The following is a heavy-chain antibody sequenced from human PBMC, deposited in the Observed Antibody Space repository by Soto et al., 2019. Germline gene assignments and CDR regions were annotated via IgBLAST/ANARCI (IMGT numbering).Heavy chain of an antibody. CDR3: TTDADTAMVTPSGQGRPYYYYYGMDV. CDR1: GFTFSNAW. D-gene: IGHD5-18*01. J-gene: IGHJ6*02. V-gene: IGHV3-15*07. Sequence: GGSLRLSCAASGFTFSNAWMNWVRQAPGKGLEWVGRIKSKTDGGTTDYAAPVKGRFTISRDDSKNTLYLQMNSLKTEDTAVYYCTTDADTAMVTPSGQGRPYYYYYGMDVWGQGTTVTVSS. CDR2: IKSKTDGGTT.